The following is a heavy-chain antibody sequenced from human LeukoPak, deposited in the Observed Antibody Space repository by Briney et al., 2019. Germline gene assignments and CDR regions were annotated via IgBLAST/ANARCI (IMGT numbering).Heavy chain of an antibody. CDR3: AKDTDSSGYYSPYFDY. D-gene: IGHD3-22*01. Sequence: PGGSLRLSCAASGFTFDDYAMHWVRQAPGKGLEWVSGISWNSGSIGYADSVKGRFTISRDNAKNSLYLQMNSLRAEDMALYYCAKDTDSSGYYSPYFDYWGQGTLVTVSS. CDR1: GFTFDDYA. CDR2: ISWNSGSI. V-gene: IGHV3-9*03. J-gene: IGHJ4*02.